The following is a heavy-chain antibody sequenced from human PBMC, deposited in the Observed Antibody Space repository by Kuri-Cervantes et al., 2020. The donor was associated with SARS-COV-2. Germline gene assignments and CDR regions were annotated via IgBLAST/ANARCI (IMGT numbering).Heavy chain of an antibody. D-gene: IGHD3-10*01. CDR1: GFTFSSYA. CDR3: ARVYRYYYGSGIPRAATYYYYYKDV. V-gene: IGHV3-23*01. J-gene: IGHJ6*03. Sequence: GESLKISCAASGFTFSSYAMSWVRQAPGKGLEWVSAISGSGGSTYYADSVKGRFTISRDNSKNTLYLQMNSLRAEDTAVYYCARVYRYYYGSGIPRAATYYYYYKDVCGKAITTVSS. CDR2: ISGSGGST.